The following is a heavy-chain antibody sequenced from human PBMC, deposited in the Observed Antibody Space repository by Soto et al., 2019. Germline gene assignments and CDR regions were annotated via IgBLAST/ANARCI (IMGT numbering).Heavy chain of an antibody. D-gene: IGHD1-26*01. CDR2: IKQDGSEK. CDR3: ARDRGSYYMFYYYGMDV. Sequence: PGGSLRLSCAASGFTFSSYWMSWVRQAPGKGLEWVANIKQDGSEKYYVDSVKGRFTISRDNAKNSLYLQMNSLRAEVTAVYYCARDRGSYYMFYYYGMDVWGQGTTVTVSS. J-gene: IGHJ6*02. V-gene: IGHV3-7*03. CDR1: GFTFSSYW.